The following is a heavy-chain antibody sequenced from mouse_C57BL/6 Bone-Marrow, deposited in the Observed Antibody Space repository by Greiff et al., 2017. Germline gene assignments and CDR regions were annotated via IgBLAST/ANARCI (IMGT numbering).Heavy chain of an antibody. J-gene: IGHJ2*01. V-gene: IGHV1-15*01. CDR3: TREDDYYGKGY. CDR2: IDPETGGT. D-gene: IGHD2-1*01. CDR1: GYTFTDYE. Sequence: QVQLQQSGAELVRPGASVTLSCKASGYTFTDYEMHWVKQTPVHGLEWIGAIDPETGGTAYNQKFKGKAILTADKSSSTAYMELRSLSSEDSAVYYCTREDDYYGKGYWGQGTTLTVSS.